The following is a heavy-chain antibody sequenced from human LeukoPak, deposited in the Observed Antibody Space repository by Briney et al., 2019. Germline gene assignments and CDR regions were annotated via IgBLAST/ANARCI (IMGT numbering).Heavy chain of an antibody. CDR1: GGSISSSNW. Sequence: SGTLSLTCAVSGGSISSSNWWNWVRQPPGKGLEWIGEIYHSGSTNYDPPLKSRVTIPVDKSKNQFSLKLSSVTAADTAVYYCARNRYWFDPWGQGTLVTVSS. CDR2: IYHSGST. J-gene: IGHJ5*02. CDR3: ARNRYWFDP. V-gene: IGHV4-4*02.